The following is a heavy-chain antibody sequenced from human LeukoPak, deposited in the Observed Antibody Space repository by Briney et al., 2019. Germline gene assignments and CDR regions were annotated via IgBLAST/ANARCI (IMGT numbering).Heavy chain of an antibody. CDR1: RCSFTNYW. J-gene: IGHJ3*02. Sequence: GESLKISCKGSRCSFTNYWIGWVRQMPWKGLEWMGFIYPGDSDTRYSPSFQGQVTFSADKSISTAYLQWSSLKASDTAMYYCARRGWEKLDVFDIWGQGTMVTVSS. CDR3: ARRGWEKLDVFDI. CDR2: IYPGDSDT. D-gene: IGHD1-26*01. V-gene: IGHV5-51*01.